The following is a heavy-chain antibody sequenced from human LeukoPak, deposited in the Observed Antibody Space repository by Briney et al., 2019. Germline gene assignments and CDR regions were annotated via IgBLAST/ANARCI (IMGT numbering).Heavy chain of an antibody. J-gene: IGHJ4*02. CDR2: IGASDGST. V-gene: IGHV3-23*01. D-gene: IGHD3-22*01. CDR3: AKRSHDRGSRALTYYFGY. Sequence: PGGSLRLSCAASGFTFSSHRMNWIRQAPGKGLELVSAIGASDGSTNYADSVKGRFTISRDNSKNTLYLQMNSLRAEDTAGYDCAKRSHDRGSRALTYYFGYWGQGTLVTVSS. CDR1: GFTFSSHR.